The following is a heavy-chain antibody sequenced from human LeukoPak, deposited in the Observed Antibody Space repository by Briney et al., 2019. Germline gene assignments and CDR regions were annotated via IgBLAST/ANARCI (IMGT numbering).Heavy chain of an antibody. J-gene: IGHJ6*03. V-gene: IGHV3-21*01. CDR2: ISSSSSYI. CDR1: GFTFSSYS. D-gene: IGHD4-17*01. Sequence: GGSLRLSCAASGFTFSSYSMNWVRQAPGKGLEWVSSISSSSSYIYYADSVKGRFTISRDNAKNSLYLQMNSLRAEDTAVYYCARDYGDYYYYYYMDVWGKGTTVTVSS. CDR3: ARDYGDYYYYYYMDV.